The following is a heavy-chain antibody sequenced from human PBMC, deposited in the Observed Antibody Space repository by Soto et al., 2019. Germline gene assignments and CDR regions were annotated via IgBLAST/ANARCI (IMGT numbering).Heavy chain of an antibody. V-gene: IGHV1-24*01. Sequence: ASVKVSCKVSGYTLTELSMHWVRQAPGKGLEWMGGFDPEDGETIYAQKFQGRVTMTEDTSTDTAYMELSSLRSEDTAVYYCATSAVSYDYIWGSYRSPRYRYYFDYWGQGTLVTVSS. CDR3: ATSAVSYDYIWGSYRSPRYRYYFDY. CDR2: FDPEDGET. CDR1: GYTLTELS. D-gene: IGHD3-16*02. J-gene: IGHJ4*02.